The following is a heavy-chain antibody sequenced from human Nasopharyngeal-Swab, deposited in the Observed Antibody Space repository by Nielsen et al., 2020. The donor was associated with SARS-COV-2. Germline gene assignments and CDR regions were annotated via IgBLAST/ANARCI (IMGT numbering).Heavy chain of an antibody. J-gene: IGHJ6*02. CDR2: IYYSGST. V-gene: IGHV4-39*07. D-gene: IGHD3-3*01. CDR3: ARDPLKSITIFGVVSYSYAMVV. CDR1: GGSISSSSYY. Sequence: SETLSLTCTVSGGSISSSSYYWGWIRQPPGKGLEWIGSIYYSGSTYYNPSLKSRVTISVDTSKNRFSLKLSSVTAADTAVYYCARDPLKSITIFGVVSYSYAMVVWGQGTTVTVSS.